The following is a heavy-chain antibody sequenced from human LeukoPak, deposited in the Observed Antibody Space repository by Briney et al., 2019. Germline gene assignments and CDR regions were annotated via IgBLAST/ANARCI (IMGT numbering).Heavy chain of an antibody. J-gene: IGHJ3*02. V-gene: IGHV4-30-4*07. D-gene: IGHD3-22*01. CDR2: IYSSGSA. CDR1: GGSISSGGYS. CDR3: ARDSHRGSSSGDYYIGAFDI. Sequence: PSETLSLTCAVSGGSISSGGYSWTWIRQPPGMKLEWIGYIYSSGSAYYNPSLKSLFTISVDTSKNQFSLKLSSVTAADTAVYYCARDSHRGSSSGDYYIGAFDIWGQGTMVTVSS.